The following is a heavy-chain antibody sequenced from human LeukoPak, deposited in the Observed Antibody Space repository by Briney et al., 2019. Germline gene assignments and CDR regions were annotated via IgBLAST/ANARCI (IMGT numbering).Heavy chain of an antibody. J-gene: IGHJ4*02. V-gene: IGHV4-59*01. CDR1: GGSISSYY. CDR2: IYYSGST. CDR3: ARSGRSVAGTLPFDY. Sequence: SETLSLTCTVSGGSISSYYWSWIRQPAGKGLEWIGYIYYSGSTNYNPSLKSRVTISVDTSKNQFSLKLSSVTAADTAVYYCARSGRSVAGTLPFDYWGQGTLVTVSS. D-gene: IGHD6-19*01.